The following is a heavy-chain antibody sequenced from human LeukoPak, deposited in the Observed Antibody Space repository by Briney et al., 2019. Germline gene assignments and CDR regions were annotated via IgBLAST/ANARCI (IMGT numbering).Heavy chain of an antibody. CDR3: ARDLFVGATARGY. Sequence: GGSLRLSCAASGFTFSSYSMNWVRQAPGKGLEWVSSISSSSSYIYYADSVKGRFTISRDNAKNSLYLQMNSLRAEDTAVYYCARDLFVGATARGYWGQGTLVTVSS. CDR2: ISSSSSYI. CDR1: GFTFSSYS. J-gene: IGHJ4*02. D-gene: IGHD1-26*01. V-gene: IGHV3-21*01.